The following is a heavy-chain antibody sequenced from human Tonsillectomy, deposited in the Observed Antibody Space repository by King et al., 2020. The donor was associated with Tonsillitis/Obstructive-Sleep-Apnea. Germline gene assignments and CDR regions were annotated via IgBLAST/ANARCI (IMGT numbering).Heavy chain of an antibody. CDR1: GYTFTSYD. D-gene: IGHD2-2*01. Sequence: VQLVQSGAEVKKPGASVKISCKASGYTFTSYDINWVRQATGQGPEWMGWMNPNSGNTGYAQKFQGRVTMTRNTYISTAYMELSSLRTEDKAVHYCARGTVEDIVVVPAALLEYYYSYMAVWGKGTTVTVS. CDR2: MNPNSGNT. V-gene: IGHV1-8*01. J-gene: IGHJ6*03. CDR3: ARGTVEDIVVVPAALLEYYYSYMAV.